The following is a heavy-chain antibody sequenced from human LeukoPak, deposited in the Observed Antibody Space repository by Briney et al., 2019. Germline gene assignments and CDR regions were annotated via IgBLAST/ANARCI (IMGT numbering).Heavy chain of an antibody. CDR1: GFTFSSYA. J-gene: IGHJ6*04. V-gene: IGHV3-23*01. CDR2: ISGSGGST. Sequence: AGASLRLSCAASGFTFSSYAMSWVRQAPGKGLEWVSAISGSGGSTYYADSVKGRFTISRDNSKNTLYLQMNSLRAEDTAVYYCARDRGRYYGSGSYRPGGMDVWGKGTTVTVSS. D-gene: IGHD3-10*01. CDR3: ARDRGRYYGSGSYRPGGMDV.